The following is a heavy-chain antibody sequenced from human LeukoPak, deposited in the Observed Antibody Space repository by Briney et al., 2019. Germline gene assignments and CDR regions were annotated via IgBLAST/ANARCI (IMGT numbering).Heavy chain of an antibody. V-gene: IGHV3-7*01. J-gene: IGHJ4*02. CDR2: IKQDGSEK. CDR1: GFTFSSYA. CDR3: ARSRVAAAGDPYFDY. D-gene: IGHD6-13*01. Sequence: GGSLRLSCAASGFTFSSYAMSWVRQAPGKGLEWVANIKQDGSEKYYVDSVKGRFTISRDNAKNSLYLQMNSLRAEDTAVYYCARSRVAAAGDPYFDYWGQGTLVTVSS.